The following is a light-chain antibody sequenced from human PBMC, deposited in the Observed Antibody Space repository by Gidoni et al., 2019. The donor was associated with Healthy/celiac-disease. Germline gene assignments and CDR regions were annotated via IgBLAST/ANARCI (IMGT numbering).Light chain of an antibody. CDR2: AAS. J-gene: IGKJ3*01. CDR3: HHNNCSPFT. Sequence: DIQMTQSPSSPSASGGDRVTITCRASQGSSNAFAWHQQNPRTAPRSMIYAASSMQRGVPSNCSSSGSETYFTLTISRLHHEYSANYYYHHNNCSPFTFGHGTKVEIK. CDR1: QGSSNA. V-gene: IGKV1-16*02.